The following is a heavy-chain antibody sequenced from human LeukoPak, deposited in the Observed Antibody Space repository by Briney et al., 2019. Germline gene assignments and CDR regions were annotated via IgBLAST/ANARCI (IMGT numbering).Heavy chain of an antibody. Sequence: ASVKVSCKASGYTFTSYGISWVRQAPGQGLEWMGWISAYNGNTNYAQKLQGRVTMTTDTSTSTAYTELRSLRSDDTAVYYCARGCSSTSCYEGDWFDPWGQGTLVTVSS. V-gene: IGHV1-18*01. D-gene: IGHD2-2*01. CDR2: ISAYNGNT. CDR1: GYTFTSYG. J-gene: IGHJ5*02. CDR3: ARGCSSTSCYEGDWFDP.